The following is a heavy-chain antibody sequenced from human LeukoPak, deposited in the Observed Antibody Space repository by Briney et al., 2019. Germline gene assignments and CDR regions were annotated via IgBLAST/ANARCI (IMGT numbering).Heavy chain of an antibody. CDR3: ARGINAYYYMDV. V-gene: IGHV4-59*12. CDR1: GGSISSYY. D-gene: IGHD3-3*02. Sequence: SETLSLTCTVSGGSISSYYWSWIRQPPGKGLEWIGYIYYSGSTNYNPSLKSRVTISVDTSKNQFSLKLSSLTAADTALYYCARGINAYYYMDVWGKGTTVTVSS. CDR2: IYYSGST. J-gene: IGHJ6*03.